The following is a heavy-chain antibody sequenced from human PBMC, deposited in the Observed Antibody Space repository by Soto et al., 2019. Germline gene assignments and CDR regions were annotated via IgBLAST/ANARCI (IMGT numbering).Heavy chain of an antibody. V-gene: IGHV3-30*18. D-gene: IGHD6-19*01. Sequence: QPWRSLRLSCSASGFTFRNYDMHWVRQAPGKRMEWVAVISYDGNNKYYADSVSGRFTSARDSAKKTVFVQTTSMSIEDPVVYYCAKEMGPQPRGSGWSFDAWG. CDR2: ISYDGNNK. CDR1: GFTFRNYD. CDR3: AKEMGPQPRGSGWSFDA. J-gene: IGHJ5*01.